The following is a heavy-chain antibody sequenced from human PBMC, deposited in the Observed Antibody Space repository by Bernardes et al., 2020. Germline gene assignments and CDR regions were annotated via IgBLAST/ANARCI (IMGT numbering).Heavy chain of an antibody. J-gene: IGHJ4*02. V-gene: IGHV1-2*02. Sequence: ASVKVSCKASGYTFTGYYMHWVRQAPGQGLEWMGWINPNSGGTHYAQKFQGRVTMTSNTSINTAYMELSRLRSDDTAVYYCARRGVGATVDYWGQGTLVTVSS. CDR1: GYTFTGYY. CDR2: INPNSGGT. D-gene: IGHD1-26*01. CDR3: ARRGVGATVDY.